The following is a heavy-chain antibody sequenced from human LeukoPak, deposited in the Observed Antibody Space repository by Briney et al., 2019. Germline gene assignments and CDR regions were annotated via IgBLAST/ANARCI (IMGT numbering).Heavy chain of an antibody. CDR3: AKDINPYSDRWGGYDY. J-gene: IGHJ4*02. V-gene: IGHV3-43*01. CDR1: GFTFDDYT. CDR2: ISWDGGST. Sequence: PGGSLRLSCAASGFTFDDYTMHWVRQAPGKGLEWVSLISWDGGSTYYADSVKGRFTISRDNSKNFQYLQMNSLRTEDTALYYCAKDINPYSDRWGGYDYWGQGTLVTVSS. D-gene: IGHD7-27*01.